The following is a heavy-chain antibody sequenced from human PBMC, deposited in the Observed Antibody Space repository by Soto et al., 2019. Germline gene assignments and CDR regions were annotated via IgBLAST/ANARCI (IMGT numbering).Heavy chain of an antibody. D-gene: IGHD3-10*01. Sequence: PSETLSLTCTVSGGSISSGGYYWSWIRQHPGKGLEWIGYIYYSGSTYYNPSLKSRVTISVDTSKNQFSLKLSSVTAADTAVYYCARRPITMVRGVNQIWFDPWGQGPLVTVSS. V-gene: IGHV4-31*03. CDR1: GGSISSGGYY. J-gene: IGHJ5*02. CDR2: IYYSGST. CDR3: ARRPITMVRGVNQIWFDP.